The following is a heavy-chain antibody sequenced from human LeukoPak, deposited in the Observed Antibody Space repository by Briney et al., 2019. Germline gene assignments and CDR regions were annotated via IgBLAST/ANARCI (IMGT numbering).Heavy chain of an antibody. CDR3: ARDGSGEWPIGY. CDR1: GFTFSSKW. J-gene: IGHJ4*02. D-gene: IGHD3-10*01. V-gene: IGHV3-7*01. Sequence: GGFLRLSCAASGFTFSSKWMSWVRQAPGKGLEWVANIKYDESEKYYVDSVKGRFTISRDDAKNSLYLQMNSLRAEDTAVYYCARDGSGEWPIGYWGQGTLVTVSS. CDR2: IKYDESEK.